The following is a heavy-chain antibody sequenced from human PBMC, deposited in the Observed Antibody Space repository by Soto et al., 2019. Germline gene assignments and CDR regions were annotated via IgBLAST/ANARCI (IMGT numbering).Heavy chain of an antibody. D-gene: IGHD3-22*01. CDR3: AITYYYDSVYDY. J-gene: IGHJ4*02. CDR1: GGSFSGYY. CDR2: INHSGST. V-gene: IGHV4-34*01. Sequence: PSETLSLTCAVYGGSFSGYYWIWIRQPPGKGLEWIGEINHSGSTNYNPSLKSRVTISVDTSKNQFSLKLSSVTAADTAVYYCAITYYYDSVYDYWGQGTLVTVSS.